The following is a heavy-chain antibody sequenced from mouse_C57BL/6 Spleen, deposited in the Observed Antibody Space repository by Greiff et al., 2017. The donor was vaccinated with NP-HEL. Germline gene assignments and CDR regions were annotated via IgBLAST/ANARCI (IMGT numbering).Heavy chain of an antibody. CDR2: IDPSDSYT. CDR3: ARGGDYFDY. J-gene: IGHJ2*01. Sequence: QVQLQQPGAELVKPGASVKLSCKASGYTFTSYWMQWVKQRPGQGLEWIGEIDPSDSYTNYNQKFKGKATLTVDTSSSTAYMQLSSLTSEDSAVYYCARGGDYFDYWGQGTTVTVSS. V-gene: IGHV1-50*01. CDR1: GYTFTSYW.